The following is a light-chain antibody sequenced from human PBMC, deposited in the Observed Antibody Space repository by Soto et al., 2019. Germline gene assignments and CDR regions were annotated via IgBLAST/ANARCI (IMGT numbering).Light chain of an antibody. J-gene: IGLJ3*02. Sequence: QSVLTQPASVSGSPGQSITISCTGTSSDVGSYNLVSWYQQHPGKAPKLMIYEGSKRPSGVSNRFSGSKSGNTASLTISGLQAEDEADYYCCSYAGSSPWVFGGGNKLTVL. V-gene: IGLV2-23*01. CDR2: EGS. CDR3: CSYAGSSPWV. CDR1: SSDVGSYNL.